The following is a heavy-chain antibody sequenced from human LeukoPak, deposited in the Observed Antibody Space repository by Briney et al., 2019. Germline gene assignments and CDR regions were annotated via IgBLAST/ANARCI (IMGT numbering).Heavy chain of an antibody. CDR3: ARGRLVRGVIINSAGPYYFDY. CDR2: IIPILGIA. J-gene: IGHJ4*02. D-gene: IGHD3-10*01. V-gene: IGHV1-69*04. Sequence: ASVKVSCKASGGTFSSYAISWVRQAPGQGLEWMGRIIPILGIANYAQKFQGRVTITADKSTSTAYMELSSLRSEDTAVYYCARGRLVRGVIINSAGPYYFDYWGQGTLVTVSS. CDR1: GGTFSSYA.